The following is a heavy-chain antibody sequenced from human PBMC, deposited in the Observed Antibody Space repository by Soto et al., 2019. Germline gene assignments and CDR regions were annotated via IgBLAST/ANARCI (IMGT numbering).Heavy chain of an antibody. Sequence: SGPTLVNPTQTLTLTCTVSGFSVSTSGMCVSWIRQPPGKALEWLALIDWDNNKYYSSSLKTRLTISKDTSKNQVVLTMPNVDPVDTATYYCARSTGYYYYYGVDVWGQGTTVTVSS. CDR1: GFSVSTSGMC. D-gene: IGHD1-1*01. CDR2: IDWDNNK. J-gene: IGHJ6*02. CDR3: ARSTGYYYYYGVDV. V-gene: IGHV2-70*13.